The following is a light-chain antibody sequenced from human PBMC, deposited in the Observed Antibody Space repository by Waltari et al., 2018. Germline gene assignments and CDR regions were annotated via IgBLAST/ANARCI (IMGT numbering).Light chain of an antibody. J-gene: IGKJ2*01. CDR3: QQYGSSVMYT. CDR2: GAS. Sequence: EVVLTQSPGTLPLSPGERATLSCRASQRLIKRYVAWYQQKPGQAPTLLVSGASNRAAGIPDRFSASGSETDFTLTIRRLEPEDFGVYYCQQYGSSVMYTFGQGTKLEI. V-gene: IGKV3-20*01. CDR1: QRLIKRY.